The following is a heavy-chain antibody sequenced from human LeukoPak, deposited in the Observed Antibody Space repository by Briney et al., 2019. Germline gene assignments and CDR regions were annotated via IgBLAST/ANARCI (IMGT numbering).Heavy chain of an antibody. V-gene: IGHV4-34*01. CDR3: ARGVRFLEWLSEPNFDY. CDR1: GGSISSYY. Sequence: PSETLSLTCTVSGGSISSYYWSWIRQPPGKGLEWIGEINHSGSTNYNPSLKSRVTISVDTSKNQFSLKLSSVTAADTAVYYCARGVRFLEWLSEPNFDYWGQGTLVTVSS. CDR2: INHSGST. D-gene: IGHD3-3*01. J-gene: IGHJ4*02.